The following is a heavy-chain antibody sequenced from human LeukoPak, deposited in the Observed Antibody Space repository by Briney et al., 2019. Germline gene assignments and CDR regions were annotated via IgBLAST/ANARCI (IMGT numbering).Heavy chain of an antibody. V-gene: IGHV3-30*04. CDR1: GFTFSSYA. D-gene: IGHD6-19*01. CDR2: ISYDGSNK. Sequence: GGSLRLSRAASGFTFSSYAMHWVRQAPGKGLEWVAVISYDGSNKYYADSVKGRFTISRDNSKDTLYLQMNSLRSEDTAVYYCARDLIRWSSSGHSDAFDIWGQGTMVTVSS. J-gene: IGHJ3*02. CDR3: ARDLIRWSSSGHSDAFDI.